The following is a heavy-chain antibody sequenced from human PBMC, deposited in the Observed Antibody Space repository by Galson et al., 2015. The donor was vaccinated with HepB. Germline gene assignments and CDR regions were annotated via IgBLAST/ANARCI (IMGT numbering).Heavy chain of an antibody. CDR1: GYTFTNYG. J-gene: IGHJ6*02. CDR2: ITAFNGNT. Sequence: SVKVSCKASGYTFTNYGLSWVRQAPGQGLEWMGWITAFNGNTNYAQKFHGRVIMTTDRSTSTAYMELRSLRSDDTAVYFCARDSQAGTPYGLDVWGQGTTVTVSS. V-gene: IGHV1-18*01. CDR3: ARDSQAGTPYGLDV. D-gene: IGHD1-1*01.